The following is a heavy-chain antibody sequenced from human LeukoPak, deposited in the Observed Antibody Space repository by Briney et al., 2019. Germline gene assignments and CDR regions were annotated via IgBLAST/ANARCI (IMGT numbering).Heavy chain of an antibody. D-gene: IGHD6-13*01. CDR1: GFTFSSYW. CDR3: ARGISQPPVAFDI. J-gene: IGHJ3*02. Sequence: GGSLRLSCAASGFTFSSYWIHWVRHAPGKGLVWVSRIDTAGSGTTYADSVKGRFTISRDNAKNTVYLQINSLRAEDTAVYYCARGISQPPVAFDIWGQGTMVTVSS. V-gene: IGHV3-74*01. CDR2: IDTAGSGT.